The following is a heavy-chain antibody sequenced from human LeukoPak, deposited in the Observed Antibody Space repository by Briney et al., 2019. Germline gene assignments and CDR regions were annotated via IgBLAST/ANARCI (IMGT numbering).Heavy chain of an antibody. J-gene: IGHJ4*02. V-gene: IGHV3-21*01. Sequence: PGGSLRLSCAASGFTFSSYNMNWVRQAPGKGLEWVSFISSSSSYMYYADSVKGRFTISRDNDKNSLYLLMKSLRAEDTAVYYCARGASGSPQDYWGQGTLVTVSS. CDR1: GFTFSSYN. CDR3: ARGASGSPQDY. D-gene: IGHD3-10*01. CDR2: ISSSSSYM.